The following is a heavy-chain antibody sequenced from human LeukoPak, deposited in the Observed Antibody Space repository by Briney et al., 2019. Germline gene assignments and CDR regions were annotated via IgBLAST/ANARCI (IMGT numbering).Heavy chain of an antibody. CDR3: AHKLGSGYYYGSGSYFNAFDI. J-gene: IGHJ3*02. V-gene: IGHV2-5*02. CDR2: IYWDDDK. Sequence: ESGPTLVNPTQTLTLTCTFSGFSLSTSGVRVGWIRQPPGKALEWLALIYWDDDKRYSPSLKSRLTITKDTSKNQVVLTMTNMDPVNTATYYCAHKLGSGYYYGSGSYFNAFDIWGQGTIVTVSS. CDR1: GFSLSTSGVR. D-gene: IGHD3-10*01.